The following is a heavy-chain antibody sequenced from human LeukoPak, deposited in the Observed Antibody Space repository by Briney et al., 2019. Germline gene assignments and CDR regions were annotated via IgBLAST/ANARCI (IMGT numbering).Heavy chain of an antibody. J-gene: IGHJ4*02. CDR2: MYSSGST. CDR1: GGSISNYY. V-gene: IGHV4-4*07. D-gene: IGHD4-17*01. CDR3: ARASDDFGDYGFDY. Sequence: PSETLSLTCTVSGGSISNYYWNWIRQPAGKGLEWIGRMYSSGSTNYNPSLKSRLTMSLDTSKNQLSLRLSSVTAADTAVYYCARASDDFGDYGFDYWGQGTLVSVSS.